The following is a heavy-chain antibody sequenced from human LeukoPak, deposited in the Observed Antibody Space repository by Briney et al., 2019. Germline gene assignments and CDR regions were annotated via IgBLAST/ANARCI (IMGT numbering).Heavy chain of an antibody. D-gene: IGHD3-22*01. Sequence: GGSLRLSCAASGFTFDDYAMHWVRQAPGKGLEWVSGISWNSGSIGYADSVKGRFTISRDNAKNSLYLQMNSLRAEDTALYYCAKDLLYYDSSGGIDYWGQGTLVTVSP. CDR1: GFTFDDYA. J-gene: IGHJ4*02. CDR2: ISWNSGSI. V-gene: IGHV3-9*01. CDR3: AKDLLYYDSSGGIDY.